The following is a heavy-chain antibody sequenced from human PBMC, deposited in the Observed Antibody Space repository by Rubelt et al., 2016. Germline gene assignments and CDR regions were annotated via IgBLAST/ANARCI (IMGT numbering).Heavy chain of an antibody. CDR2: IDRNSVTI. CDR3: ARSSGWLHNY. J-gene: IGHJ4*02. V-gene: IGHV3-9*01. CDR1: GFIFTNYG. D-gene: IGHD6-19*01. Sequence: EVQLVESGGGLVQPGRSLRLSCAASGFIFTNYGMHWVRQAPGKGLEWVSGIDRNSVTIGYADSVKGRLTISRDSAKNSLYLQMNSLRPEDTALYFCARSSGWLHNYWGQGILVTVSS.